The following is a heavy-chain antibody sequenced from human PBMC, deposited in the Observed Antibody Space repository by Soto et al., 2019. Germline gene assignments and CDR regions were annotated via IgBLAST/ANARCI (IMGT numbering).Heavy chain of an antibody. Sequence: SVKVSCKASGGTFSSYAISWVRQAPGQGLEWMGGIIPIFGTANYAQKFQGRVTITADESTSTAYMELSSLRSEDTAVYYCARGDSSSPDYYYYGMDVWGQGTTVTVSS. CDR3: ARGDSSSPDYYYYGMDV. CDR1: GGTFSSYA. V-gene: IGHV1-69*13. D-gene: IGHD6-6*01. J-gene: IGHJ6*02. CDR2: IIPIFGTA.